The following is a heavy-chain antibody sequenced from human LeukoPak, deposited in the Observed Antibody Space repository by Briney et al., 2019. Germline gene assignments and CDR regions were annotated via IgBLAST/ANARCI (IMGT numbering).Heavy chain of an antibody. V-gene: IGHV1-46*01. CDR3: ARDAGSSWHN. CDR1: GYTFSLYY. CDR2: INPGDGST. Sequence: ASVKVSCKASGYTFSLYYLHWVRQAPGQGPEWMGMINPGDGSTTYRQKFKGRVTMTRDMSTRTIYMELSGLKFEDTAVCYCARDAGSSWHNWGQGTLVTVSS. J-gene: IGHJ4*02. D-gene: IGHD6-13*01.